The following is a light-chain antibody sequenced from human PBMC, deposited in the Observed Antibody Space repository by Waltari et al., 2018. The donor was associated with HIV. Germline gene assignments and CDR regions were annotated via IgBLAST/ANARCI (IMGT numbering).Light chain of an antibody. CDR1: SSNIGSNY. Sequence: QSVLTQPPSASGTPGQRVTISCSGSSSNIGSNYVYWYQQLPGTAPKLRIYRSNQRPSGVPGRFSGSKSGTSASLAISGLRSEDEADYYCAAWDDSLSGHVVFGGGTKLTVL. V-gene: IGLV1-47*01. J-gene: IGLJ2*01. CDR2: RSN. CDR3: AAWDDSLSGHVV.